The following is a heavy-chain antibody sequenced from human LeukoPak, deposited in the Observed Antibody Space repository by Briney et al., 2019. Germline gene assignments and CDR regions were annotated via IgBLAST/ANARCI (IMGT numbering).Heavy chain of an antibody. CDR1: GGSFSGYY. CDR3: ARGFLADV. J-gene: IGHJ6*04. V-gene: IGHV4-34*01. Sequence: PSETLSLTCAVYGGSFSGYYWSWIRQPPGKGLEWIGEINHSGSTNYNPSLKSRVTISVDTSKNQFSLKLSSVTAADTAVYYCARGFLADVWGKGTTVAVSS. CDR2: INHSGST.